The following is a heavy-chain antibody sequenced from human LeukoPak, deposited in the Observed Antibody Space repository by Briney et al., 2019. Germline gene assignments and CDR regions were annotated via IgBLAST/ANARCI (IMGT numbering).Heavy chain of an antibody. J-gene: IGHJ4*01. Sequence: ASVKVSCKASGGTFSSYAISWVRQAPGQGLEWMGGIIPIFGTASYAQKFQGRVTITTDESTSTAYMELSSLRSEDTAVYYCARGGHIAAAGTGDYWGQEPWSPSPQ. V-gene: IGHV1-69*05. CDR1: GGTFSSYA. CDR3: ARGGHIAAAGTGDY. CDR2: IIPIFGTA. D-gene: IGHD6-13*01.